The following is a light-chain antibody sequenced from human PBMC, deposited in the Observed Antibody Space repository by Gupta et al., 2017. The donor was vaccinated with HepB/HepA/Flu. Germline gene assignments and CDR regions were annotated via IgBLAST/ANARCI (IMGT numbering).Light chain of an antibody. CDR1: NFGSKS. CDR3: HGCDGSRGV. V-gene: IGLV3-21*02. J-gene: IGLJ3*02. CDR2: DDS. Sequence: TCGGINFGSKSVHWHQQKPGQAPVMVIYDDSDRPSGIPERFSGSNSGSTATLTIIGVEAGDEDDYYCHGCDGSRGVFGGGTKLTVL.